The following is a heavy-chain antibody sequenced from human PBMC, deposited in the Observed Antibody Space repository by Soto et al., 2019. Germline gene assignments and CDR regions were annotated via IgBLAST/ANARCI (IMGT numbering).Heavy chain of an antibody. CDR2: IGTAGDT. CDR3: ARGNWNSNFDY. J-gene: IGHJ4*02. Sequence: PGGSLRLSCAASGFTFSSYDMHWVRQATGKGLEWVSAIGTAGDTYYPGSVKGRFTISRENAKNSLYLQMNSLRAEDTAVYYCARGNWNSNFDYWGQGTLVTVSS. D-gene: IGHD1-7*01. V-gene: IGHV3-13*01. CDR1: GFTFSSYD.